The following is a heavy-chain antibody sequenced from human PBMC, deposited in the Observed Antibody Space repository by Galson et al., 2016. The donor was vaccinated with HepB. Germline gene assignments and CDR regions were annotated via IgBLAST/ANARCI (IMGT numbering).Heavy chain of an antibody. CDR3: ARQSRLLMWFGEPIGTIDY. CDR2: ISSSAGTI. Sequence: SLRLSCAASGFTFENYEMNWVRQAPGKGLEWVSFISSSAGTIHYADSVKGRFTISRDNAKNSLYLQMSSLRAEDTAVYYCARQSRLLMWFGEPIGTIDYWGQGTLVTVSS. CDR1: GFTFENYE. J-gene: IGHJ4*02. V-gene: IGHV3-48*03. D-gene: IGHD3-10*01.